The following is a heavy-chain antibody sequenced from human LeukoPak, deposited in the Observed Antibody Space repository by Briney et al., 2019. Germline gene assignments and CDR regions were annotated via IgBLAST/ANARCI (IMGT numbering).Heavy chain of an antibody. CDR3: ARTSRHFYGSGTNLTPWPAGMDV. J-gene: IGHJ6*02. D-gene: IGHD3-10*01. CDR2: IYYSGSST. CDR1: GGSISSYY. Sequence: KPSETLSLTCTVSGGSISSYYWSWIRQPPGRELEWIGSIYYSGSSTKYNPSLKSRVTISVDTSKSQFSLNLNSATAADTAVYYCARTSRHFYGSGTNLTPWPAGMDVWGQGTTVTVSS. V-gene: IGHV4-59*01.